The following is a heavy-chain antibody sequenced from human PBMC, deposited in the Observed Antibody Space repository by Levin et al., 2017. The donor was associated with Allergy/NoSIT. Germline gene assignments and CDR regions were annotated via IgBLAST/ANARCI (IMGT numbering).Heavy chain of an antibody. Sequence: SETLSLTCTVSGGSISSGDYYWSWIRQPPGKGLEWIGYIYYSGSTYYNPSLKSRVTISVDTSKNQFSLKLSSVTAADTAVYYCARGVTMVRGVIWSDAFDIWGQGTMVTVSS. CDR2: IYYSGST. CDR1: GGSISSGDYY. J-gene: IGHJ3*02. D-gene: IGHD3-10*01. V-gene: IGHV4-30-4*01. CDR3: ARGVTMVRGVIWSDAFDI.